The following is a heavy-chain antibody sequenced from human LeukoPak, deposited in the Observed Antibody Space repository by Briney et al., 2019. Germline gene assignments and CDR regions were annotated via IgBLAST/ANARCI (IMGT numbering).Heavy chain of an antibody. Sequence: PSETLSLTCTVSGGSISPFYWNWIRQPPGKGLEWIGYIYYTGGTSYSPSLNSRATISVDTSKNQISLKLSSVTAADTAVYYCARSEYSYGSHAFDIWGQGTMVTVSS. V-gene: IGHV4-59*01. CDR1: GGSISPFY. J-gene: IGHJ3*02. CDR2: IYYTGGT. CDR3: ARSEYSYGSHAFDI. D-gene: IGHD5-18*01.